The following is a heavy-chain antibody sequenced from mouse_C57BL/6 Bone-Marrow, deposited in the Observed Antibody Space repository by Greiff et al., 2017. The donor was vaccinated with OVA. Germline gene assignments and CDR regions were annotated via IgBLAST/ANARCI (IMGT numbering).Heavy chain of an antibody. CDR3: ARHGDDYY. J-gene: IGHJ2*01. V-gene: IGHV5-6*01. CDR2: ISSGGSYT. Sequence: EVHLVESGGDLVKPGGSLKLSCAASGFTFSSYGMSWVRQTPDKRLEWVATISSGGSYTYYPDSVKGRFTISRDNAKNTLYLQMSSLKSEDTAMYYCARHGDDYYWGQGTTLTVSS. D-gene: IGHD2-4*01. CDR1: GFTFSSYG.